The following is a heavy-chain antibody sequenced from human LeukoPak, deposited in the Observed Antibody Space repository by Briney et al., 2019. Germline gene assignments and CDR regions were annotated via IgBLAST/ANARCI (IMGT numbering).Heavy chain of an antibody. D-gene: IGHD1-26*01. J-gene: IGHJ4*02. CDR1: GGSISSYY. V-gene: IGHV4-59*01. CDR3: ASANRYAGGDRHFDY. CDR2: IYNGGST. Sequence: SETLSLTCTVSGGSISSYYWSWIRQSPGKGLERIGYIYNGGSTNYNPSLNSRVTMSVDKSKNQFSLKLSSVTAADTAVYYCASANRYAGGDRHFDYWGQGTLVTVSS.